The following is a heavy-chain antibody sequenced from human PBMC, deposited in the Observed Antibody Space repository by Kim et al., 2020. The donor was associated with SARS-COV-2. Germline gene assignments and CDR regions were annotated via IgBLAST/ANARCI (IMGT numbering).Heavy chain of an antibody. D-gene: IGHD2-2*02. CDR1: GFTFSSYS. CDR2: ISSSSSTI. J-gene: IGHJ5*02. CDR3: ARGKFKVVPAAIRLGWFDP. Sequence: GGSLRLSCAASGFTFSSYSMNWVRQAPGKGLEWVSYISSSSSTIYYADSVKGRFTISRDNAKNSLYLQMNSLRDEDTAVYYCARGKFKVVPAAIRLGWFDPWGQGTLVTVSS. V-gene: IGHV3-48*02.